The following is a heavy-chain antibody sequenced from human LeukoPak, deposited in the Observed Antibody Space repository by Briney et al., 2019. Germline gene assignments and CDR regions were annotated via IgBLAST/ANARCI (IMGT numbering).Heavy chain of an antibody. J-gene: IGHJ4*02. Sequence: PGGSLRLSCEASGFTFSSYAMSWVRQAPGRGLDWVSGISGSGASTYYADSVKGRFTISRDNSKNTLYLQMNSLRAEDTAVYYCANFPADYYDSSGPFDYWGQGTLVTVSS. V-gene: IGHV3-23*01. D-gene: IGHD3-22*01. CDR3: ANFPADYYDSSGPFDY. CDR1: GFTFSSYA. CDR2: ISGSGAST.